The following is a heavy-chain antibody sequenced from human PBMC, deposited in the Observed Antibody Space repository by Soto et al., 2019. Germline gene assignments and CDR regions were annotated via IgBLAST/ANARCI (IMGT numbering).Heavy chain of an antibody. V-gene: IGHV1-2*04. CDR2: INPNSGGT. J-gene: IGHJ3*02. D-gene: IGHD3-16*02. Sequence: VRQAPGQGLEWMGWINPNSGGTNYAQKFQGWVTMTRDTSISTAYMELSRLRSDDTAVYYCARETTYIWGSYRDHDAFDIWGQGTMVTVSS. CDR3: ARETTYIWGSYRDHDAFDI.